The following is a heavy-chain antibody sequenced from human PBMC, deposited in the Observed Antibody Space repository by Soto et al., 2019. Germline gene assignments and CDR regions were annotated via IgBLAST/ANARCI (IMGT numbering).Heavy chain of an antibody. CDR2: IYWDDSK. Sequence: QITLKESGPTLVRPTQTLTLTCAFSGFSLSTSGVGVGWIRQPPGKALEWLAVIYWDDSKHYSPSLRSRLTITKHTSKNQVVLTMTNMEPMDTGTYYCAHKGPEDWPLDYWGQGTLVTVSS. CDR1: GFSLSTSGVG. J-gene: IGHJ4*02. D-gene: IGHD3-9*01. V-gene: IGHV2-5*02. CDR3: AHKGPEDWPLDY.